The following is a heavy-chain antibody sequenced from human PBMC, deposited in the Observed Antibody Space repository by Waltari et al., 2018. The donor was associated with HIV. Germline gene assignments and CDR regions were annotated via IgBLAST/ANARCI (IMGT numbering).Heavy chain of an antibody. CDR2: IKQDGMEK. V-gene: IGHV3-7*01. D-gene: IGHD3-22*01. CDR3: ARDWGGSDSSGPVE. Sequence: EVQLVESGGGLVQPGGSLRLSCAASGFTFSSYWMSWVRQAPGKGLEWVANIKQDGMEKYYVDSVKGRCTISRDNAKNSLYLQMNSLRAEDTAVYYCARDWGGSDSSGPVEWGQGTLVTVSS. CDR1: GFTFSSYW. J-gene: IGHJ4*02.